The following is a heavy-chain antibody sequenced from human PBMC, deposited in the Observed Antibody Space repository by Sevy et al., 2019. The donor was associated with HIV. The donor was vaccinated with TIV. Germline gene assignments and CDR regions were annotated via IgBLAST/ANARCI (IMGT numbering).Heavy chain of an antibody. V-gene: IGHV3-30*18. D-gene: IGHD3-10*01. CDR2: ISYDGSNK. CDR3: AKEAITMVRGVIPIGAFDI. CDR1: GFTFSSYG. J-gene: IGHJ3*02. Sequence: GGSLRLSCAASGFTFSSYGMHWVRQAPGKGLEWVAVISYDGSNKYYADSVKGRFTISRDNSKNTLYLQMNSLRAEDTAGYYCAKEAITMVRGVIPIGAFDIWGQGTMVTVSS.